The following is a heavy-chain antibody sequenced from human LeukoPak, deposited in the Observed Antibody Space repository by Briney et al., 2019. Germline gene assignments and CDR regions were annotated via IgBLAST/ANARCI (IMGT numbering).Heavy chain of an antibody. Sequence: GGSLRLSCAASGFIFDEYAMHWVRQVPGKGLEWVAALNWNSGSIGYADSVKDRFTISRDNARNSLYLQMNSLRAEDTALYYCAKDIKQYQLPLDWYFDLWGRGTLVSVSS. V-gene: IGHV3-9*01. D-gene: IGHD2-2*01. CDR1: GFIFDEYA. CDR2: LNWNSGSI. J-gene: IGHJ2*01. CDR3: AKDIKQYQLPLDWYFDL.